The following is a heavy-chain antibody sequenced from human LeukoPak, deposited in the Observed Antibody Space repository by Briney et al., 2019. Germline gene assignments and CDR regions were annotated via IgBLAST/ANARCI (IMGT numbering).Heavy chain of an antibody. CDR2: IKKDGSEK. CDR3: ARGLAAPDY. J-gene: IGHJ4*02. D-gene: IGHD6-13*01. CDR1: EFTFNRYW. Sequence: EGSLRLSCAASEFTFNRYWMSWVRQAPGKGLEWVANIKKDGSEKYYVDSVKGRFTISRDNAKNSVHLQMNSLRAEDTAVYYCARGLAAPDYWGQGTLVTVSS. V-gene: IGHV3-7*03.